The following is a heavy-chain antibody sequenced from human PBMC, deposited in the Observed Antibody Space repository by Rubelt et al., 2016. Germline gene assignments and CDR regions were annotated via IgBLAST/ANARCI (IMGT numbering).Heavy chain of an antibody. CDR1: GYTFTGYY. CDR2: ISASNGNT. CDR3: ARERDDYGDY. J-gene: IGHJ4*02. D-gene: IGHD4-17*01. Sequence: QVQLAQSGAEVKKPGASVKVSCKASGYTFTGYYMHWVRQDPGQGIEWMGWISASNGNTNESQHVHGTVTMTTDPSTMTSYMVLRGLSADDTAVYYCARERDDYGDYWGQGTLVTVSS. V-gene: IGHV1-18*04.